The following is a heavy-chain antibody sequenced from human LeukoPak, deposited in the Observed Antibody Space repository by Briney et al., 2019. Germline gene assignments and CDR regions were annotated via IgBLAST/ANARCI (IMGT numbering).Heavy chain of an antibody. CDR2: IRHDGSDK. CDR3: AKDGNWASVY. CDR1: VFTFS. J-gene: IGHJ4*02. D-gene: IGHD7-27*01. Sequence: PGGSLRLSCVGSVFTFSVHWVRQAPGKGLEWLTFIRHDGSDKYYADSVKGRFTISRDDSKNTVYLQMNSLRPEDTAVYYCAKDGNWASVYSGQGTLVTVSS. V-gene: IGHV3-30*02.